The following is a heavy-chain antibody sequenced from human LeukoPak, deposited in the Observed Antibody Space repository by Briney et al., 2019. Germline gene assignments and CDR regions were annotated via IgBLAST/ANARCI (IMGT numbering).Heavy chain of an antibody. V-gene: IGHV4-59*08. CDR3: ARIDRAVAGTIDY. Sequence: SETLSLTCTVSGVSISSYFWSWTRQPPGKGLEWIGYIYYSGSTNYNPSLKSRVTMSVDTSKNQLSLKLSSVTAADTAVYYCARIDRAVAGTIDYWGQGTLVTVSS. J-gene: IGHJ4*02. CDR2: IYYSGST. CDR1: GVSISSYF. D-gene: IGHD6-19*01.